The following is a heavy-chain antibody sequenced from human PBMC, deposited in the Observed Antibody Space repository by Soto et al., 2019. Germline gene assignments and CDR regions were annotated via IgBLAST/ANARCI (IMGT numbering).Heavy chain of an antibody. V-gene: IGHV1-69*01. D-gene: IGHD5-18*01. J-gene: IGHJ4*02. CDR3: ARDLPSYVRRGPFDY. CDR1: GGTFSSYA. CDR2: IIPIFGTA. Sequence: QVQLVQSGAEVKKPGSSVKVSCKASGGTFSSYAISWVRQAPGQGLEWMGGIIPIFGTANYAQKFQGRVTITADESPSTDYMELSSLRSEDTAVYYCARDLPSYVRRGPFDYWGQGTLVTVSS.